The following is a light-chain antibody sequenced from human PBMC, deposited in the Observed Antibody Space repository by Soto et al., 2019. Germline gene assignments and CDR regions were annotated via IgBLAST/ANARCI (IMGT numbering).Light chain of an antibody. CDR2: GNT. CDR1: SSNIGAGYE. V-gene: IGLV1-40*01. J-gene: IGLJ1*01. CDR3: QSYDSSLSVLYV. Sequence: LTQPPSVSGAPGQRGTITCTGSSSNIGAGYEVHWFQQLPGTAPKLLIYGNTNRPSGVPDRFSGSKSDTSASLAITGLQPEGEADYYCQSYDSSLSVLYVFGTGTKVTVL.